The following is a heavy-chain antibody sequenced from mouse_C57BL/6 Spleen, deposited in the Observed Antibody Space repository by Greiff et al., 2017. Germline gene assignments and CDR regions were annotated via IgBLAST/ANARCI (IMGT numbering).Heavy chain of an antibody. V-gene: IGHV1-80*01. Sequence: QVQLQQSGAELVKPGASVKISCKASGYAFSSYWMNWVKQRPGKGLEWIGQIYPGDGDTNYNGKFKGKATLTADKSSSTAYMQLSSLTSEDSAVYFCARWDYSNSHYYAMDYWGQGTSVTVSS. J-gene: IGHJ4*01. D-gene: IGHD2-5*01. CDR3: ARWDYSNSHYYAMDY. CDR1: GYAFSSYW. CDR2: IYPGDGDT.